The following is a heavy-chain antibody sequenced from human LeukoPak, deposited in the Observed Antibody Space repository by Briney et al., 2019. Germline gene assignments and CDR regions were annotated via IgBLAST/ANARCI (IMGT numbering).Heavy chain of an antibody. CDR2: ISGSGGNT. Sequence: GGSLRLSCAASGFTFSSYAMSWVRQAPGKGLEWVSAISGSGGNTYYADSVKGRFTISRDNAKNSLYLQMNSLRAEDTALYYCTTRGLGRYYMDVWGKGTTVTVSS. V-gene: IGHV3-23*01. CDR1: GFTFSSYA. CDR3: TTRGLGRYYMDV. D-gene: IGHD3-16*01. J-gene: IGHJ6*03.